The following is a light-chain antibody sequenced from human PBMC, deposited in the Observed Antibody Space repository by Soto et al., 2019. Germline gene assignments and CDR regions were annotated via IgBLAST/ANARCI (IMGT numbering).Light chain of an antibody. CDR3: QQYDSSPIT. Sequence: EIVLTQSPVTLSLSPGDRATLSCRASQSVSSSYLAWYQQKPGQAPRLLIYGASSRATGIPDRFSGSGSGTDFTLTISRLEPEDFAVYYCQQYDSSPITFGQGTRLEIK. CDR1: QSVSSSY. CDR2: GAS. J-gene: IGKJ5*01. V-gene: IGKV3-20*01.